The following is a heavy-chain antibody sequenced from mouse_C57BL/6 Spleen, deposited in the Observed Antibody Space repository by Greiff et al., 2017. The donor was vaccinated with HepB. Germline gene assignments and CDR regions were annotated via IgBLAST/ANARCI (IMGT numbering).Heavy chain of an antibody. V-gene: IGHV1-80*01. CDR2: IYPGDGDT. D-gene: IGHD2-1*01. CDR1: GYAFSSYW. J-gene: IGHJ2*01. Sequence: VKLQESGAELVKPGASVKISCKASGYAFSSYWMNWVKQRPGKGLEWIGQIYPGDGDTNYNGKFKGKATLTADKSSSTAYMQLSSLTSEDSAVYFCARGGYYGNYLYYFDYWGQGTTLTVSS. CDR3: ARGGYYGNYLYYFDY.